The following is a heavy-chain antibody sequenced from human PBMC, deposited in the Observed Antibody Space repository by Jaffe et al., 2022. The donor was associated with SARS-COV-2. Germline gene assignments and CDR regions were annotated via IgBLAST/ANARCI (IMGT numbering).Heavy chain of an antibody. CDR3: ARGRWYRSIVVVPAAHPARAFDI. V-gene: IGHV4-34*01. J-gene: IGHJ3*02. Sequence: QVQLQQWGAGLLKPSETLSLTCAVYGGSFSGYYWSWIRQPPGKGLEWIGEINHSGSTNYNPSLKSRVTISVDTSKNQFSLKLSSVTAADTAVYYCARGRWYRSIVVVPAAHPARAFDIWGQGTMVTVSS. D-gene: IGHD2-2*01. CDR1: GGSFSGYY. CDR2: INHSGST.